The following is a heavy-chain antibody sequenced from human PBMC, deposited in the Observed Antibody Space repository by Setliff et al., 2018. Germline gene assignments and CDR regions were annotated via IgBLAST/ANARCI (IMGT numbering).Heavy chain of an antibody. D-gene: IGHD3-22*01. CDR1: GFTFRGYW. CDR2: IKQDGSEK. J-gene: IGHJ4*02. Sequence: GGSLRLSCAASGFTFRGYWMSWVRQAPGKGLEWVANIKQDGSEKYYVDSVKGRYTISRDNAKNSLYLQMNSLRAEDTAVYYCASVTYYYDSSGYYRDYWGQGTLVTVSS. V-gene: IGHV3-7*01. CDR3: ASVTYYYDSSGYYRDY.